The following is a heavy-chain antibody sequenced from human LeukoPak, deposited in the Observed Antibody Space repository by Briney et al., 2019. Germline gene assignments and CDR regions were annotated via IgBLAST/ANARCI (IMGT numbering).Heavy chain of an antibody. V-gene: IGHV1-46*01. Sequence: ASVKVSCKASGYTFTGYYMHWVRQAPGQGLEWMGIINPSGGSTSYAQKFQGRVTMTRDTSTSTVYMELSSLRSEDTAVYYCARDSNYYDSSDAFDIWGQGTMATVSS. J-gene: IGHJ3*02. CDR1: GYTFTGYY. D-gene: IGHD3-22*01. CDR3: ARDSNYYDSSDAFDI. CDR2: INPSGGST.